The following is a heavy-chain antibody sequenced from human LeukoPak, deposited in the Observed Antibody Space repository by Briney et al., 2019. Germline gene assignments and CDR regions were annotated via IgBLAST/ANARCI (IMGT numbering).Heavy chain of an antibody. Sequence: PGGSLRLSCAASGFTFSSYAMSWVRQAPGKGLEWVSAISGSGGSTYYADSVKGRFTISRDNSKNTLYLQMNSLRAEDTAVYYCAGKLARRYYYDSSGYYYYAFDIGGQGTMVTVSS. V-gene: IGHV3-23*01. D-gene: IGHD3-22*01. J-gene: IGHJ3*02. CDR3: AGKLARRYYYDSSGYYYYAFDI. CDR1: GFTFSSYA. CDR2: ISGSGGST.